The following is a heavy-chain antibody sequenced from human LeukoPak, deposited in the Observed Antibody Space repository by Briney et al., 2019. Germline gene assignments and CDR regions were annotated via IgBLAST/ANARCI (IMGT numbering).Heavy chain of an antibody. CDR3: ARGRGIAARPDYYYYMDV. D-gene: IGHD6-6*01. CDR2: INHSGST. Sequence: SETLSLTCAVYGGSFSGYYWSWIRQPPGKGLEWIGEINHSGSTNYKPSLKSRVTISVDTSKNHFSLKLSSVTAADTAVYYCARGRGIAARPDYYYYMDVWGKGTTVTVSS. V-gene: IGHV4-34*01. CDR1: GGSFSGYY. J-gene: IGHJ6*03.